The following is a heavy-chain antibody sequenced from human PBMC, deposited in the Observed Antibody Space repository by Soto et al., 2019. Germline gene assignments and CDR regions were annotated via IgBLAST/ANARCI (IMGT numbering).Heavy chain of an antibody. Sequence: EVQLVQSGAEVKKPGESLRISCKGSGYSFTSYWIRWVRQMPGKGLEWMGRIDATDSYTNYSPSFQGHVTSSADKSISTAYLQWSSLKASDTAMYYCARAFTYYYASSGYYPYYGVDVWGQGSTVTVYS. CDR3: ARAFTYYYASSGYYPYYGVDV. J-gene: IGHJ6*02. V-gene: IGHV5-10-1*03. D-gene: IGHD3-22*01. CDR1: GYSFTSYW. CDR2: IDATDSYT.